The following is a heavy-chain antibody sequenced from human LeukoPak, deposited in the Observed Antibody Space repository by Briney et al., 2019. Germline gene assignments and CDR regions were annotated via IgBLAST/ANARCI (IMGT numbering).Heavy chain of an antibody. CDR1: GDRVSSNSAA. CDR2: TYYRSKWHY. Sequence: SQTLSLTCVISGDRVSSNSAAWNWIRQSPSRGLEWLGRTYYRSKWHYDYAESVKRRITVNPDTSKNQFSLQLNSVTPEDTAAYYCARQSSTDYYYYGLNVWGQGTTVAVSS. CDR3: ARQSSTDYYYYGLNV. V-gene: IGHV6-1*01. D-gene: IGHD1-1*01. J-gene: IGHJ6*02.